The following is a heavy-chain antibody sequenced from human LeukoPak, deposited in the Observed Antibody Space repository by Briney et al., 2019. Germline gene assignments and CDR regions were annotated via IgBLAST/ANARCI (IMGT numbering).Heavy chain of an antibody. CDR3: AKDGPYYYGSGSQPFYYYYYYMDV. J-gene: IGHJ6*03. CDR2: ISGSGGST. CDR1: GFTFSSYA. V-gene: IGHV3-23*01. Sequence: GGSLRLSCAASGFTFSSYAMSWVRQAPGKGLEWVSAISGSGGSTYYADSVKGRFTISRDNSKNTLYLQMNSLRAEDTAVYYCAKDGPYYYGSGSQPFYYYYYYMDVWGKGTTVTISS. D-gene: IGHD3-10*01.